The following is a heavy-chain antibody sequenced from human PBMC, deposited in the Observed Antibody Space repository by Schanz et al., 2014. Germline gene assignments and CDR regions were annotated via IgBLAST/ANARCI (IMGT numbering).Heavy chain of an antibody. CDR2: MNPNSGNT. CDR3: ARGPLGTSP. J-gene: IGHJ5*02. Sequence: QVHLVQSGAEVKKPGASVKVSCKASGYNITSNDVTWVRQATGQGLEWMGWMNPNSGNTGYAQKFQGRVTMTRNTSMSTAYIELHILTSEDTAVYYCARGPLGTSPWGQGTLVTVSS. CDR1: GYNITSND. D-gene: IGHD5-12*01. V-gene: IGHV1-8*01.